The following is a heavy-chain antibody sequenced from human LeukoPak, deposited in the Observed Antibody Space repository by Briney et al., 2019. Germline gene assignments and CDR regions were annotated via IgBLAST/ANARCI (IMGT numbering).Heavy chain of an antibody. V-gene: IGHV3-15*01. Sequence: GGSLRLSCAVSGFTFSNAWMSWVRQAPRKGLEWVGRIKSKADGGAIDYAAPVKGRFTISRDDSKKTLFLQINSLKIEDTAVYYCTLWFGEFIYWGQGTLVTVSS. CDR3: TLWFGEFIY. CDR2: IKSKADGGAI. CDR1: GFTFSNAW. D-gene: IGHD3-10*01. J-gene: IGHJ4*02.